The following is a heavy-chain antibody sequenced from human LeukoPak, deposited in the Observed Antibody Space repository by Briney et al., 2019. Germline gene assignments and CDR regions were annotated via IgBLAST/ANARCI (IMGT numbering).Heavy chain of an antibody. CDR2: INHSGST. V-gene: IGHV4-34*01. J-gene: IGHJ4*02. D-gene: IGHD3-22*01. Sequence: SETLSLTCAVSGGSFSSYYWSWIRQPPGKGLEWIGEINHSGSTNYNPSLKSRVTISVDASKNQFSLKLNSVTAADTAVYYCATAPGVGCYDSSGFYSWGQGTLVTVSS. CDR1: GGSFSSYY. CDR3: ATAPGVGCYDSSGFYS.